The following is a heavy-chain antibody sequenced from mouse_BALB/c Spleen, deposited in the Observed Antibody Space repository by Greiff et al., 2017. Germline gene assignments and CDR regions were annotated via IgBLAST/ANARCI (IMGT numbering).Heavy chain of an antibody. CDR1: GFDFSRYW. J-gene: IGHJ2*01. V-gene: IGHV4-1*02. CDR2: INPDSSTI. CDR3: ARQVYGNYVGYFDY. Sequence: EVMLVESGCGLVQPGGSLKLSCAASGFDFSRYWMSWVRQAPGKGPEWIGEINPDSSTINYTPSLKDKFIISRDNAKNTLYLQMSKVRSEDTALYYCARQVYGNYVGYFDYWGQGTTLTVAS. D-gene: IGHD2-1*01.